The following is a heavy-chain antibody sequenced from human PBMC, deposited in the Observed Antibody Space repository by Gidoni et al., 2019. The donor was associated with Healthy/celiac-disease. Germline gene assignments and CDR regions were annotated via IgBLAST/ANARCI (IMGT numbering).Heavy chain of an antibody. CDR2: ISYAGSNK. V-gene: IGHV3-30*18. CDR1: GSTFSSDG. D-gene: IGHD1-7*01. J-gene: IGHJ6*03. Sequence: QVQLVESGGGAVQPGRSMRPYWAAAGSTFSSDGMPWVRQAPGKGLEWVAVISYAGSNKSYADSVKGRFTISIDNSKNTLYLQMNSLRAEDTAVYYCAKEDWNYLSYYYYMDVWGKGTTVTVSS. CDR3: AKEDWNYLSYYYYMDV.